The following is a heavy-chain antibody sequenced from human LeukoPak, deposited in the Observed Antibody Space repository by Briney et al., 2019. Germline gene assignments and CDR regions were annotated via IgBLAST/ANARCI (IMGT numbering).Heavy chain of an antibody. V-gene: IGHV4-34*01. CDR1: GGSFSGYY. D-gene: IGHD6-13*01. Sequence: PSETLSLTCAVYGGSFSGYYWSWIRQPPGKGLEWIGEINHSGSTYYNPSLKSRVTISVDTSKNHFSLELSSVTAADTAVYFCARGRVSSSSWSSTYYYFYMDVWGRGTTVTVSS. J-gene: IGHJ6*03. CDR3: ARGRVSSSSWSSTYYYFYMDV. CDR2: INHSGST.